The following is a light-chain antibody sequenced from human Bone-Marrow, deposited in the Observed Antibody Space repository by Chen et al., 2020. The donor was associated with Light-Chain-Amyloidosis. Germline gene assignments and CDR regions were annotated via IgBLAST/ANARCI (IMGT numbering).Light chain of an antibody. CDR1: NIGSTS. Sequence: SYVLTQPSSVSVAPGQTATIACGGNNIGSTSVHWYQQTPGHAPLLVVYDDRDRPSGIPERLSGSNSGNTATLTISRVEAGDEADYYCQVWDRSSDRPVFGGGTKLTVL. J-gene: IGLJ3*02. CDR3: QVWDRSSDRPV. CDR2: DDR. V-gene: IGLV3-21*02.